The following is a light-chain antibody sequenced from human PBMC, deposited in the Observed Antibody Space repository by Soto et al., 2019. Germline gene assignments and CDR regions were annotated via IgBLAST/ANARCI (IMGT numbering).Light chain of an antibody. J-gene: IGKJ1*01. CDR2: KAS. V-gene: IGKV1-5*03. Sequence: DIQMTQSPSTLSASVGDSVTITCRASQSISSWLAWYQQKPGKAPKLLIYKASSLESGVPSRFSGSGSGTEFTLTISSLQPDDVATYYCQQYNSYPWTFGQGTKVEIK. CDR1: QSISSW. CDR3: QQYNSYPWT.